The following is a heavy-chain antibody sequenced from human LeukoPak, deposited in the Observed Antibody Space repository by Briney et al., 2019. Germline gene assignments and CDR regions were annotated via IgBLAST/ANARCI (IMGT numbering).Heavy chain of an antibody. CDR3: ARRGSGYDAAPTGMDV. J-gene: IGHJ6*02. CDR1: GFTFSSYW. V-gene: IGHV3-74*01. Sequence: GGSLRLSCAASGFTFSSYWMHWVRQAPGKGLVWVSRINSDGSSTSYADSVKGRFTISRDNAKNTLYLQMNSLRAEDTAVYYCARRGSGYDAAPTGMDVWDQGTTVTVSS. D-gene: IGHD5-12*01. CDR2: INSDGSST.